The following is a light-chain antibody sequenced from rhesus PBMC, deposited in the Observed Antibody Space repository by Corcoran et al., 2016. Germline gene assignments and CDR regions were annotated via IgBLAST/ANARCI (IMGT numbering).Light chain of an antibody. J-gene: IGKJ1*01. CDR1: QGITND. CDR3: LQDYTTPWT. V-gene: IGKV1-80*01. Sequence: DIQMTQSPSSLSASVGDRVTITCRASQGITNDLAWYQQKPGETPKLLFYGASSLQSGIPSRFSGSGSGTEFTRTISSLQSEDIATYYCLQDYTTPWTFGQGTKVAIK. CDR2: GAS.